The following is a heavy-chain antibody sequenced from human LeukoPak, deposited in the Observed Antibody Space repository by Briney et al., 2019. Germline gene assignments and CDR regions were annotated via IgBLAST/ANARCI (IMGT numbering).Heavy chain of an antibody. J-gene: IGHJ4*02. V-gene: IGHV3-21*01. Sequence: GGSLRLSCAASGIIFSNYYMIWVRQPPGKGLEWVSSIDSRSKYIHYIDSVKGRFTISRDNSKNSLYLQMNNLRAEDTAVYYCATFDGLMVISFWGEKSLGTVSS. CDR1: GIIFSNYY. CDR2: IDSRSKYI. CDR3: ATFDGLMVISF. D-gene: IGHD3-22*01.